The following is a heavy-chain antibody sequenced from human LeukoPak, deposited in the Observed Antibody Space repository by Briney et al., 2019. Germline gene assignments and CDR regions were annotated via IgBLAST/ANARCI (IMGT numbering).Heavy chain of an antibody. Sequence: PGGSLKISCKGSGYSFTSYWIGWVRQMPGKGLEWMGIIYPGDSDTRYSPSFQGQVTISADKSISTAYLQWSSLKDSDTAMYYCARHFYYDSSGHPPFDYWGQGALVTVSS. J-gene: IGHJ4*02. V-gene: IGHV5-51*01. CDR1: GYSFTSYW. D-gene: IGHD3-22*01. CDR3: ARHFYYDSSGHPPFDY. CDR2: IYPGDSDT.